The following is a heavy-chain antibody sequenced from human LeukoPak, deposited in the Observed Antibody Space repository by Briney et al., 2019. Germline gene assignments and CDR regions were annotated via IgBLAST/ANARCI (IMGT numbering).Heavy chain of an antibody. CDR2: INPNSGDT. J-gene: IGHJ4*02. Sequence: ASVKVSCKTSGYTFTGFYLHWVRQAPAQGLEWMGWINPNSGDTNYAQQFQGRVTMTRDTSITTAYMELSRLRSDDTALYYCARHYRGRWQQLFDYWGQGTLVTVSS. V-gene: IGHV1-2*02. CDR1: GYTFTGFY. D-gene: IGHD5-24*01. CDR3: ARHYRGRWQQLFDY.